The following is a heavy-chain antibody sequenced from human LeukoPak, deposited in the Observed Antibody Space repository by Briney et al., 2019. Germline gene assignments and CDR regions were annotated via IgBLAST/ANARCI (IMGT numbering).Heavy chain of an antibody. D-gene: IGHD2-15*01. CDR3: ARDSGYCSGGSCSPYYFDY. Sequence: GASVKVSCKTSGYTFTNYEILWVRQAPGQGLEWMGWMNPNSGNTVHAQSFQGRVTITRDTSASTAYMELSSLRSEDTAVYYCARDSGYCSGGSCSPYYFDYWGQGSLVTVSS. J-gene: IGHJ4*02. CDR2: MNPNSGNT. CDR1: GYTFTNYE. V-gene: IGHV1-8*01.